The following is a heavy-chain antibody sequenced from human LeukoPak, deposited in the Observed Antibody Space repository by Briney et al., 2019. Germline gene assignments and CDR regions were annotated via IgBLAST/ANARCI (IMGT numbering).Heavy chain of an antibody. CDR2: IYYSGST. V-gene: IGHV4-39*06. CDR1: GGSISSNSYY. D-gene: IGHD3-22*01. CDR3: ARDVTMIVVHDAFDI. Sequence: PSETLSLTCTVSGGSISSNSYYWGWIRQPPGKGLEWIGSIYYSGSTYYNPSLKSRVTISVDTSKNQFPLKLSSVTAADTAVYYGARDVTMIVVHDAFDIWGQGTMVTVSS. J-gene: IGHJ3*02.